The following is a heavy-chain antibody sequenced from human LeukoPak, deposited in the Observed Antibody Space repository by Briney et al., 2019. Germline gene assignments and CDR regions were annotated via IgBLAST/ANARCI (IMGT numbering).Heavy chain of an antibody. CDR1: GFTFDDYG. CDR3: ARGNGYYDSSGYYSY. J-gene: IGHJ4*02. V-gene: IGHV3-20*04. D-gene: IGHD3-22*01. Sequence: GGSLRLSCAASGFTFDDYGMSWVRQAPGKGLEWVSGINWNGGSTGYADSVKGRFTISRDNAKNSLYLQMSSLRAEDTALYYCARGNGYYDSSGYYSYWGQGTLVTVSS. CDR2: INWNGGST.